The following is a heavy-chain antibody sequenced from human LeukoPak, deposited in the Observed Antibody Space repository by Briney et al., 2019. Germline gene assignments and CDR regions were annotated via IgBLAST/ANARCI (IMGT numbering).Heavy chain of an antibody. J-gene: IGHJ4*02. CDR1: GLSVSSNY. V-gene: IGHV3-66*01. D-gene: IGHD3-9*01. CDR2: IYRDGSS. Sequence: GGSLRLSCVASGLSVSSNYMSWVRQAPGKGLEWVSVIYRDGSSYYAESVKGRFTISRDNSKNTLYIQMNSLRAEDTAVYYCAISFYDILIGYYQYFDYWGQGTLVTVSS. CDR3: AISFYDILIGYYQYFDY.